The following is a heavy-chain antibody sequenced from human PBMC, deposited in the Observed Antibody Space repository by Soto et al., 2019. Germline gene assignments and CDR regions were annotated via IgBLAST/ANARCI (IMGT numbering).Heavy chain of an antibody. Sequence: SETLSLTCAVYGGSFSGYYWSWIRQPPGKGLEWIGEITHSGSTNYNPSLKSRVTISVDTSKNQFSLKLSSVTAADTAVYYCARGGGSGWGQGTLVTVSS. CDR1: GGSFSGYY. CDR2: ITHSGST. J-gene: IGHJ4*02. D-gene: IGHD6-19*01. CDR3: ARGGGSG. V-gene: IGHV4-34*01.